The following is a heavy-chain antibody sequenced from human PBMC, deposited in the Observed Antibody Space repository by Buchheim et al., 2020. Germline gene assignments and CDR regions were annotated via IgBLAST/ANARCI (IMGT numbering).Heavy chain of an antibody. J-gene: IGHJ6*02. D-gene: IGHD3-10*01. Sequence: QVQLVQSGAEVREPGASVKVSCKASGYTFTSRYMHWVRQAPGQGLEWMGILNPSGGATNYAQKFQGRITMTRDKSTKTVSLELSSLRSEDTAVYYCARGSMVRGVTGDYYYGMDVWGQGTT. CDR3: ARGSMVRGVTGDYYYGMDV. CDR1: GYTFTSRY. V-gene: IGHV1-46*01. CDR2: LNPSGGAT.